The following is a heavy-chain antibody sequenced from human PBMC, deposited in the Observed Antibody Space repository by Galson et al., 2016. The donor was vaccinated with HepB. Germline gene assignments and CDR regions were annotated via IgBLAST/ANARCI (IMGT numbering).Heavy chain of an antibody. CDR1: GGSISTNNW. CDR3: ARYRGYCSGGSCYTRTFDP. J-gene: IGHJ5*02. D-gene: IGHD2-15*01. Sequence: LSLTCAVSGGSISTNNWWSWVRQPPGKGLEWIGEIFHTGSADYNPSLKRRVPISLDKSKNQFSLNLTSVTAADTAAYYCARYRGYCSGGSCYTRTFDPWGQGTLVTVSS. CDR2: IFHTGSA. V-gene: IGHV4-4*02.